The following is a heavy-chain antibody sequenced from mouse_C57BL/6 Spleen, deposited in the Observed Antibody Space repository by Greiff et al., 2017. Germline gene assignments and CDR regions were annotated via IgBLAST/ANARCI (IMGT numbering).Heavy chain of an antibody. CDR2: IYPGDGDT. Sequence: QVQLQQSGPELVKPGASVKISCKASGYAFSSSWMNWVKQRPGQGLEWIGRIYPGDGDTNYNGKFKGKATLTADKSSSTAYMQLSSLTSEDSAVYFCASVDYSNYGGFAYWGQGTLVTVSA. V-gene: IGHV1-82*01. CDR1: GYAFSSSW. CDR3: ASVDYSNYGGFAY. J-gene: IGHJ3*01. D-gene: IGHD2-5*01.